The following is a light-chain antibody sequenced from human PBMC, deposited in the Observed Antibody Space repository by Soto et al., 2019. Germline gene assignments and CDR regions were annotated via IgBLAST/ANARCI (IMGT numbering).Light chain of an antibody. CDR2: DAF. CDR3: QQYNSYPWT. J-gene: IGKJ1*01. Sequence: DIQMTQSPSTLSASVGDRVTITCRASQSITTWLAWYQQKPGKAPKLLIYDAFSLESGVPSRFSGGGSGKEFTLTISTLQPDDFGTYYCQQYNSYPWTFGQGSKVESK. V-gene: IGKV1-5*01. CDR1: QSITTW.